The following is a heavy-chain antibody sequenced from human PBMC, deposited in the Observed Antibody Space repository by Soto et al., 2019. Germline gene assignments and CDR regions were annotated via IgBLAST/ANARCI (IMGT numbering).Heavy chain of an antibody. CDR1: GYTFTSYD. V-gene: IGHV1-8*01. D-gene: IGHD3-3*01. J-gene: IGHJ3*02. CDR3: ASIDYDFWSGSPTDAFDI. Sequence: GASVKVSCKASGYTFTSYDINWVRQATGQGLEWMGWMNPNSGNTGYAQKFQGRVTMTRNTSISTAYMELSSLRSEDTAVYYCASIDYDFWSGSPTDAFDIWGQGTMVTVSS. CDR2: MNPNSGNT.